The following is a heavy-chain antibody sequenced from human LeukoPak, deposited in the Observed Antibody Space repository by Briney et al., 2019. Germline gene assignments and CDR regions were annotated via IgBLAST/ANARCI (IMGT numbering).Heavy chain of an antibody. V-gene: IGHV3-48*03. D-gene: IGHD6-19*01. Sequence: PGGSLRLSCEASGFTFSSYEMSWVRQAPGKGLEWISYITGSGDTIHYADSVKGRFTISRDNAKNSLYLQMNSLRAEDTAVYYCARDATPQYSSGWVFFDYWGQGTPVTVTS. CDR3: ARDATPQYSSGWVFFDY. CDR2: ITGSGDTI. CDR1: GFTFSSYE. J-gene: IGHJ4*02.